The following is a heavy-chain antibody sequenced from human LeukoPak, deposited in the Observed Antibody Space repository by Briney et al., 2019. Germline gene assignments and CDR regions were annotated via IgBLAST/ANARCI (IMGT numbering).Heavy chain of an antibody. CDR2: ISTSGDNT. J-gene: IGHJ4*02. Sequence: GGSLRLSCAASGFTFNKYAMNWVRQAPGKGLEWVSLISTSGDNTYYADSVKGRFTISRDNSKNTVSLQMNSLTAEDTAVYYCVGPPCLRGGYCSTNSWGQGTLVTVDS. CDR3: VGPPCLRGGYCSTNS. CDR1: GFTFNKYA. V-gene: IGHV3-23*01. D-gene: IGHD2-2*01.